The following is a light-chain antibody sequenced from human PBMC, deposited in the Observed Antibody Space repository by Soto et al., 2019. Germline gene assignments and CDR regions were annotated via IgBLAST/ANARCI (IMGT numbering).Light chain of an antibody. CDR1: SSDVGGYNY. CDR3: SSYTSSSTLTVV. Sequence: QSVLTQPASVSGSPGQSITISCTGTSSDVGGYNYVSWYQQHPGKAPKLMISDVSNRPSGVSNRFSGSKSGNTASLTISGLQAEDEDDYYYSSYTSSSTLTVVFGGGTKLTVL. CDR2: DVS. J-gene: IGLJ2*01. V-gene: IGLV2-14*01.